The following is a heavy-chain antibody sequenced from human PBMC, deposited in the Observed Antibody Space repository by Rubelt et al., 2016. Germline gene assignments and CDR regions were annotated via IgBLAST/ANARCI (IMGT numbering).Heavy chain of an antibody. Sequence: QVQLQQWGAGLLKPSETLSLTCAVYGGSFSGYYWSWIRQPPGKGLAWIGEINHSGSTNYNPSLKSRVTISGDTSKNQFSLKLSAVTAADTAVYYCARGGRYYGSGSYQRHNWFDPWGQGTLVTVSS. CDR3: ARGGRYYGSGSYQRHNWFDP. CDR2: INHSGST. J-gene: IGHJ5*02. CDR1: GGSFSGYY. D-gene: IGHD3-10*01. V-gene: IGHV4-34*01.